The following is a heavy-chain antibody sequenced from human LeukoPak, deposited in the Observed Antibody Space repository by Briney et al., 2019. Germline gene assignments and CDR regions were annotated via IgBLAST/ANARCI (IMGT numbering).Heavy chain of an antibody. CDR3: ARDPGVGAIDY. V-gene: IGHV3-30*09. CDR1: GFTFSSYA. J-gene: IGHJ4*02. Sequence: GGTLRLSCAASGFTFSSYARHRVRRAPGKGLEGVAVLSYDGSNKYYADSVKGRFAISRDNSKNTLYLQMNSLRAEDTAVYYCARDPGVGAIDYWGQGTLVTVSS. D-gene: IGHD1-26*01. CDR2: LSYDGSNK.